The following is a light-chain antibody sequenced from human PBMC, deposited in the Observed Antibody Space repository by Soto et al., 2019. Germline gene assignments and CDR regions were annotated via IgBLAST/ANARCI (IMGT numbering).Light chain of an antibody. CDR3: CSHAGSYTSVL. J-gene: IGLJ7*01. V-gene: IGLV2-23*01. CDR2: EGT. CDR1: STDVDNYNL. Sequence: QSALTQPASMSGSPGQSITISCSGTSTDVDNYNLVSWYQQHPGKAPKLIIYEGTERPSGVSNRFSGSKSDNTASLTISGLQAEDEADYYCCSHAGSYTSVLFGGGTQLTVL.